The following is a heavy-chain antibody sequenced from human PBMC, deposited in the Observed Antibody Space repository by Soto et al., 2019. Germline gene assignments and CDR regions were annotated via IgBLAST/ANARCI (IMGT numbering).Heavy chain of an antibody. Sequence: GPLRVWWPVAGCTFSGYGVSWVRQAQGKGLEWVSSISSSSSYIYYADSVKGRFTLSRDVSKGTLYLQMNSLRAEDTAVYYCAKEMFPQTVLDSSTPLGEYWGTGTLVTVTS. J-gene: IGHJ4*02. D-gene: IGHD3-22*01. V-gene: IGHV3-21*04. CDR1: GCTFSGYG. CDR3: AKEMFPQTVLDSSTPLGEY. CDR2: ISSSSSYI.